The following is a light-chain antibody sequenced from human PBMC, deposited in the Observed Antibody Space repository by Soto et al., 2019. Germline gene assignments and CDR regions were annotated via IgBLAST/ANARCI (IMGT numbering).Light chain of an antibody. CDR2: KAS. Sequence: DIQMTQSPSILSASVGVRVTITCRASQSIGSWVAWYQQKPGRAPNLLIHKASHLESGVPSRFSGSGSGTEFTLTISSLQPDDFATYYCKNYNSYSEAFGQGSTGDIK. CDR1: QSIGSW. CDR3: KNYNSYSEA. J-gene: IGKJ1*01. V-gene: IGKV1-5*03.